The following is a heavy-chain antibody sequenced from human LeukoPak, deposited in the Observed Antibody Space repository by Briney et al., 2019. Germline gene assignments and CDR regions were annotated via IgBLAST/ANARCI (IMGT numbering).Heavy chain of an antibody. CDR2: IYYSGST. CDR3: ARHGGRFGELLIWFDP. V-gene: IGHV4-59*08. J-gene: IGHJ5*02. Sequence: SETLSLTCTVSGGSISSYYWSWIRQSPGKGLEWIGYIYYSGSTNYNPSLKSRVTVSVDTSKNQFSLKLSSVTAADTAVYYCARHGGRFGELLIWFDPWGQGTLVPVSS. D-gene: IGHD3-10*01. CDR1: GGSISSYY.